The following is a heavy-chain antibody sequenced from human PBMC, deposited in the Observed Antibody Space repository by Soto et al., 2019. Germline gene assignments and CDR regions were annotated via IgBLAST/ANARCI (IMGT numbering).Heavy chain of an antibody. CDR1: GGTFSSYA. V-gene: IGHV1-69*13. J-gene: IGHJ6*02. Sequence: ASVKVSCKASGGTFSSYAISWVRQAPGQGLEWMGGIIPIFGTANYAQKFQGRVTITADESTSTAYIELSSLRSEDTAVYYCARGADCSSTSCYTGVYYYGMGVWGQGTTVTVSS. CDR3: ARGADCSSTSCYTGVYYYGMGV. D-gene: IGHD2-2*02. CDR2: IIPIFGTA.